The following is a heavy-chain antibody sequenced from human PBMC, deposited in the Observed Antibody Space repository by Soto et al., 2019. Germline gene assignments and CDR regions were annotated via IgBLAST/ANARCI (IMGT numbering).Heavy chain of an antibody. CDR1: GGSISSYY. J-gene: IGHJ6*02. Sequence: KASETLSLTCTVSGGSISSYYWSWIRQPPGKGLEWIGYIYYSGSTNYNPSLKSRVTISVDTSKNQFSLKLSSVTAADTAVYYCARGNRLWFGELFYYGMDVWGQGTTVTVSS. CDR2: IYYSGST. CDR3: ARGNRLWFGELFYYGMDV. D-gene: IGHD3-10*01. V-gene: IGHV4-59*01.